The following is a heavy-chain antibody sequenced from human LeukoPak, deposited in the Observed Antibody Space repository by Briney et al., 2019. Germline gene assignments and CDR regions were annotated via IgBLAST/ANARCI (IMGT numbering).Heavy chain of an antibody. CDR1: GGSISSSSYY. CDR3: ARQETYSYDSREYYYVTYMDV. V-gene: IGHV4-39*01. CDR2: IYYSGST. Sequence: PSETPSLTCTVSGGSISSSSYYWGWIRQPPGKGLEWIGSIYYSGSTYYNPSLKSRVTISVDTSKNQFSLRLRSVTAADTAVYYCARQETYSYDSREYYYVTYMDVWGKGTTVTISS. J-gene: IGHJ6*03. D-gene: IGHD3-22*01.